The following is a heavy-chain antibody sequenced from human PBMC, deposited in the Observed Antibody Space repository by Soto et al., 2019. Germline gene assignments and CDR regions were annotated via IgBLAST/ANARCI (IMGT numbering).Heavy chain of an antibody. CDR3: AKDNYDSSGSLDY. CDR2: ISGSGGST. D-gene: IGHD3-22*01. V-gene: IGHV3-23*01. J-gene: IGHJ4*02. Sequence: EVQLLESGGGLVQPGGSLRLSCAASGFTFSSYAMSWVRQAPGKGLEWVSAISGSGGSTYYADSVKGRFTISRDNSKNALYLQMDSLRAEDTAVYYCAKDNYDSSGSLDYWGQGTLVTVSS. CDR1: GFTFSSYA.